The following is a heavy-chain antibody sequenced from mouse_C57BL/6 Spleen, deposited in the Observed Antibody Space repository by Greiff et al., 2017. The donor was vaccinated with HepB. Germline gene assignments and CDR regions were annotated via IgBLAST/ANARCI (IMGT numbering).Heavy chain of an antibody. D-gene: IGHD2-5*01. Sequence: QVQLQQSGAELARPGASVKMSCKASGYTFTSYTMHWVNQRPGQGLEWIGYINPSSGYTKYNQKFKDKATLTADKSSSTAYMQLSSLTSEDSAVYYCARWGYYSNYGYAMDYWGQGTSVTVSS. CDR2: INPSSGYT. CDR3: ARWGYYSNYGYAMDY. V-gene: IGHV1-4*01. CDR1: GYTFTSYT. J-gene: IGHJ4*01.